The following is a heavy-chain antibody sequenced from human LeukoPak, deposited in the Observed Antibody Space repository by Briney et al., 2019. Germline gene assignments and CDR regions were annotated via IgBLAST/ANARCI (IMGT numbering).Heavy chain of an antibody. CDR3: ARDDGRGVVTPY. D-gene: IGHD2-21*02. J-gene: IGHJ4*02. CDR2: IYYSGRT. V-gene: IGHV4-39*07. CDR1: GGSISGSDYY. Sequence: SETLSLTCTVSGGSISGSDYYWDWIRQPPGKGLEWIGSIYYSGRTFYNPSLKSRVAISVDTPKNQFSLNLISVTAADTAVYYCARDDGRGVVTPYWGQGTLVTVSS.